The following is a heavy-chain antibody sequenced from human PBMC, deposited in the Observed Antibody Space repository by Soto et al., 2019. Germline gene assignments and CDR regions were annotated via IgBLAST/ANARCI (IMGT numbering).Heavy chain of an antibody. CDR2: VYNSGST. CDR1: GGSISSNY. D-gene: IGHD6-13*01. J-gene: IGHJ4*02. CDR3: ARYRRGAAAGYTLDY. Sequence: SETLSLTCTVSGGSISSNYWTWIRQPPGKGLEWIGYVYNSGSTNYNPSLKSRVTISEDTSKSQFSLKVNSMTAADTAVYYCARYRRGAAAGYTLDYWGQGILVTVSS. V-gene: IGHV4-59*01.